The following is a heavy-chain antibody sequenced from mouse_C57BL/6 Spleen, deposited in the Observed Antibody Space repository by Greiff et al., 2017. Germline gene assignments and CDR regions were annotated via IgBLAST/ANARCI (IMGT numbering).Heavy chain of an antibody. CDR3: ARDGRNFDY. CDR1: GYTFTSYW. D-gene: IGHD1-1*01. V-gene: IGHV1-61*01. Sequence: VQLQQPGAELVRPGSSVKLSCKASGYTFTSYWMDWVKQRPGQGLEWIGNIYPSDSETNYNQKFKDKATLTVDKSSSTAYMQLSSLTSEDSAVYYCARDGRNFDYWGQGTTLTVSS. J-gene: IGHJ2*01. CDR2: IYPSDSET.